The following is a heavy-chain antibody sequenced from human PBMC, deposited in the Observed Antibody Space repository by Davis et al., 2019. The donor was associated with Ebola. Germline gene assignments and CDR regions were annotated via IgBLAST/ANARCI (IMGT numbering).Heavy chain of an antibody. D-gene: IGHD4-17*01. CDR1: GFTSGRYA. CDR2: ISGSGGST. V-gene: IGHV3-23*01. J-gene: IGHJ4*02. Sequence: GESLKISCAASGFTSGRYAMSWVRQAPGKGLEWVSAISGSGGSTYYADSVKGRFTISRDNSKNTLYLQMNSLRAEDTAVYYCAKVGGGGDYGWGQGTLVTVSS. CDR3: AKVGGGGDYG.